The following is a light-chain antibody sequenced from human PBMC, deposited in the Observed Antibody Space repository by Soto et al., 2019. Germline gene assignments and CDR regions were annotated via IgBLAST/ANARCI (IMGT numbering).Light chain of an antibody. CDR3: YQYGSTPPT. CDR2: GAF. J-gene: IGKJ1*01. Sequence: EIVLTQSPATLSLSPGERATLSCRASQSVTNNQSAWFRKTPGQAPRLLIWGAFNRATGTPDRFSGSGSATDFTLTISGLEPEDFVVFYCYQYGSTPPTFGQGTKVDIK. V-gene: IGKV3-20*01. CDR1: QSVTNNQ.